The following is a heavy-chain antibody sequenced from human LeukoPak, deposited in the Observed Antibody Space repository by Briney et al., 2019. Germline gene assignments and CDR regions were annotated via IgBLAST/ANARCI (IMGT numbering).Heavy chain of an antibody. D-gene: IGHD3-3*01. CDR1: GFTFSDFW. CDR2: IKEDGTEK. CDR3: AKPYYDFWSGYSTSGYMDV. Sequence: GGSLRLSCAGSGFTFSDFWMTWVRQTPGKGLEWVANIKEDGTEKNLVDSVKGRFTISRDNSKNTLYLQMNSLRAEDTAVYYCAKPYYDFWSGYSTSGYMDVWGKGTTVTVSS. V-gene: IGHV3-7*01. J-gene: IGHJ6*03.